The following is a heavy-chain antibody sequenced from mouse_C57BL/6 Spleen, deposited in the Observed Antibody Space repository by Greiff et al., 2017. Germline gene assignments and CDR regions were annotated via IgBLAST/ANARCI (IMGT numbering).Heavy chain of an antibody. Sequence: DVKLQESGGGLVQPGGSLKLSCAASGFTFSDYGMAWVRQAPRKGPEWVAFISNLAYSIYYADTVTGRFTISRENAKNTLYLDMISLRSEDTGMYYCARVSDYSWFAYWGQGTLVTVSA. CDR3: ARVSDYSWFAY. CDR2: ISNLAYSI. J-gene: IGHJ3*01. D-gene: IGHD2-4*01. CDR1: GFTFSDYG. V-gene: IGHV5-15*01.